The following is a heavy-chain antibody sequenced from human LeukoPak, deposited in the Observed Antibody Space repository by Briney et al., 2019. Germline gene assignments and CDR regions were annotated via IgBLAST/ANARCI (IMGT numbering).Heavy chain of an antibody. Sequence: PGGSLTLSCAGSGFTYGSIWRSWLRQAPGKGLEWLANIKQDGSENYYVDSVKGRFTISRYNAENSLYLQMNSLRAEDTAVYYCASPGEGGRLWDFDYWGQGTLVTVSS. D-gene: IGHD2-21*01. CDR2: IKQDGSEN. CDR3: ASPGEGGRLWDFDY. CDR1: GFTYGSIW. J-gene: IGHJ4*02. V-gene: IGHV3-7*01.